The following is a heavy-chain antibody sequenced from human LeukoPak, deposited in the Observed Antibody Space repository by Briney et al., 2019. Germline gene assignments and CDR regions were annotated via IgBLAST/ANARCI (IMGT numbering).Heavy chain of an antibody. D-gene: IGHD3-3*01. V-gene: IGHV4-39*07. J-gene: IGHJ5*02. CDR2: IYYSGST. Sequence: SETLSLTCTVSGGSISSSSYYWGWIRQPPGKGLEWIGSIYYSGSTYYNPSLKSRVTMSVDTSKNQFSLKLSSVTAADTAVYYCARGYYDFWSGLPDWFDPWGQGTLVIVSS. CDR1: GGSISSSSYY. CDR3: ARGYYDFWSGLPDWFDP.